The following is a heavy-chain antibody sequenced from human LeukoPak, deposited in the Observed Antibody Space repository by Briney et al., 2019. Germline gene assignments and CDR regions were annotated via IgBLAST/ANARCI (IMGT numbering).Heavy chain of an antibody. V-gene: IGHV4-39*01. Sequence: SETLSLTCSVSGASISSPGYYWGWIRQPPGKGPEWIGSIYFAGSTYYNPSLARRVSISVDTSNNQFSLKVISVTASDTAVYYCARRGYNLNSWYFDWWGQGTLVTVSS. CDR2: IYFAGST. CDR3: ARRGYNLNSWYFDW. J-gene: IGHJ4*02. CDR1: GASISSPGYY. D-gene: IGHD5-18*01.